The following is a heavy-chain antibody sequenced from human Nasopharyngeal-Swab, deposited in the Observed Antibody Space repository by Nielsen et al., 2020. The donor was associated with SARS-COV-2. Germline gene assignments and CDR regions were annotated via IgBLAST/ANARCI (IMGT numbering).Heavy chain of an antibody. J-gene: IGHJ6*03. CDR2: IKQDGSEK. D-gene: IGHD3-3*01. Sequence: GSLRLSCAASGFTFSSYWMSWVRQAQGKGLEWVANIKQDGSEKYYVDSVKGRFTISRDNAKNSLYLQMNSLRAEDTAVYYCARDVRIFGVVIITYYYYYYMDVWGKGTTVTVSS. CDR3: ARDVRIFGVVIITYYYYYYMDV. V-gene: IGHV3-7*01. CDR1: GFTFSSYW.